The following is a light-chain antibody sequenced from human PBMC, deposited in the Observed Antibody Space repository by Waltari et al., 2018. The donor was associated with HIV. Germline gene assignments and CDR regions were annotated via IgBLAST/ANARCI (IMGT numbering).Light chain of an antibody. CDR1: QSVSSSY. V-gene: IGKV3-20*01. J-gene: IGKJ4*01. CDR2: AAF. Sequence: EIVLTQSPGTLSLSPGERATLSCRASQSVSSSYLAWYQQKPGQAPRLLLYAAFSRATDIPDRFSGSGSGTDFTLTISRLEPEDFAVYYCQQYGSSPLTFGGGTKV. CDR3: QQYGSSPLT.